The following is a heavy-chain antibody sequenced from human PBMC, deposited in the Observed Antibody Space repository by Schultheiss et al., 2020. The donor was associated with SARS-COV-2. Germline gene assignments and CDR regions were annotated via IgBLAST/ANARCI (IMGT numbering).Heavy chain of an antibody. Sequence: GGSLRLSCAASGFTFSSYGMHWVRQAPGKGLEWVAVIWYDGSNKYYADSVKGRFTISRDNSKNTLYLQMNSLRAEDTAVYYCARAMVEGSWADADVAFYIWGQGTMVTVSS. CDR2: IWYDGSNK. CDR3: ARAMVEGSWADADVAFYI. D-gene: IGHD2-15*01. V-gene: IGHV3-33*01. CDR1: GFTFSSYG. J-gene: IGHJ3*02.